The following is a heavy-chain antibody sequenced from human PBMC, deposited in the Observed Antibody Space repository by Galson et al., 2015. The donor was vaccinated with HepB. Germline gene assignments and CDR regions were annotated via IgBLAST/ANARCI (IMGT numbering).Heavy chain of an antibody. CDR1: GFTFSSYS. D-gene: IGHD6-13*01. Sequence: SLRLSCAASGFTFSSYSMNWVRQAPGKGLEWVSSISSSSSYIYYADSVKGRFTISRDNAKNSLYLQMNSLRAEDTAVYYCARVRIIAAAGGMDVWGKGTTVTVSS. V-gene: IGHV3-21*01. J-gene: IGHJ6*03. CDR2: ISSSSSYI. CDR3: ARVRIIAAAGGMDV.